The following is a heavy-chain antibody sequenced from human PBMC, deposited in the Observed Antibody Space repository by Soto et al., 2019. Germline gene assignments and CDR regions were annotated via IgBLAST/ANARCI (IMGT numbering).Heavy chain of an antibody. CDR3: ALVTAYSSSWYVVDP. D-gene: IGHD6-13*01. V-gene: IGHV3-30*03. J-gene: IGHJ5*02. CDR2: ISYDASNK. Sequence: GGSLRLSCAASGFTFSNYGMHWVRQAPGKGLEWVTVISYDASNKYYADSVRGRFTISRDNAKNSLYLQMNSLRDEDTAVYYCALVTAYSSSWYVVDPWGQGTLVTVSS. CDR1: GFTFSNYG.